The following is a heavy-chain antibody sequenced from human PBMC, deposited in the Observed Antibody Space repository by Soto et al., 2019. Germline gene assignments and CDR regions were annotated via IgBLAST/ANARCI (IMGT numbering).Heavy chain of an antibody. D-gene: IGHD3-10*01. J-gene: IGHJ4*02. CDR3: ARRRDGSGSLDY. V-gene: IGHV4-4*02. Sequence: TSETLSLTCTVSGGSISSSIWWGWSRQPPGKGLEWIAEIYHSGSTNYYPSLKSRVSMSVDKSKNQFSLKVNSVTAADTAVYYCARRRDGSGSLDYWGQGTLVTVSS. CDR1: GGSISSSIW. CDR2: IYHSGST.